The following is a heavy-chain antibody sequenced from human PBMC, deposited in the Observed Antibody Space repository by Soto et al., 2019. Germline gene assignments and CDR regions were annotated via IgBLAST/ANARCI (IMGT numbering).Heavy chain of an antibody. CDR2: MNPNSGNT. CDR3: ARISSYYGSGSYLAGVNWFDP. J-gene: IGHJ5*02. D-gene: IGHD3-10*01. Sequence: GASVKVSCKTSGYTFTSYDINWVRQATGQGLEWMGWMNPNSGNTGYAQKFQGRVTMTRNTSISTAYMELSSLRSEDTAVYYFARISSYYGSGSYLAGVNWFDPWGQGTLVTVSS. V-gene: IGHV1-8*01. CDR1: GYTFTSYD.